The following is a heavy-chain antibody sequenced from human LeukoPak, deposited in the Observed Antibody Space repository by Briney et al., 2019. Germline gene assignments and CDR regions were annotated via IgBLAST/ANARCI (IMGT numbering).Heavy chain of an antibody. CDR3: ARADITIIKYYFDY. CDR1: GYTFTSYG. CDR2: INPNSGGT. Sequence: ASVKVSCKASGYTFTSYGISWVRQAPGQGLEWMGWINPNSGGTNYAQKFQGRVTMTRDTSISTAYMELSRLRSDDTAVYYCARADITIIKYYFDYWGQGTLVTVSS. J-gene: IGHJ4*02. V-gene: IGHV1-2*02. D-gene: IGHD3-3*01.